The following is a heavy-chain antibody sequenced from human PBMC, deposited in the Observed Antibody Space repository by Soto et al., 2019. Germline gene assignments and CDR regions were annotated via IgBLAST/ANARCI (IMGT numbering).Heavy chain of an antibody. CDR3: ARGRLRLNWFEP. Sequence: PSETLSLTCTVSGGSISSYYWSWIRQPPGKGLEWIGYIYYSGSTNYNPSLKSRVTISVDTSKNQFSLKLSSVTAADTAVYYCARGRLRLNWFEPWGQGTLVTVSS. D-gene: IGHD5-12*01. V-gene: IGHV4-59*01. CDR2: IYYSGST. CDR1: GGSISSYY. J-gene: IGHJ5*02.